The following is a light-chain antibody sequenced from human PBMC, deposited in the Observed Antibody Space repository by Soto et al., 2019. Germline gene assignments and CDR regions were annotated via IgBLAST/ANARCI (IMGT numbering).Light chain of an antibody. V-gene: IGKV3-11*01. CDR2: DAS. J-gene: IGKJ4*01. Sequence: EIVLTQSPATLSLSPGERATLSCRASQSINRHLAWYRQKPGQAPRLLIYDASNRATGIPARFSGSGSGTDFTLTISSLEPEDVGGYYGQQRSNWPPVTFGGGTKVEIK. CDR1: QSINRH. CDR3: QQRSNWPPVT.